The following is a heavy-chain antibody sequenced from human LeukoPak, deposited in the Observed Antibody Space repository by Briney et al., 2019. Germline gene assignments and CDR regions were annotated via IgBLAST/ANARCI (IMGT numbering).Heavy chain of an antibody. D-gene: IGHD2-21*02. J-gene: IGHJ5*01. V-gene: IGHV4-4*07. Sequence: NPSETLSLTCTVSGGSISSYYWNWIRQPAGKGLEWIGRIYTSGSTNYNPSPKSRVTISVDTSKNQFSLKLSSVTAADTAVYYCARGDFQQSVINWFDSWGQGTLVTVSS. CDR1: GGSISSYY. CDR2: IYTSGST. CDR3: ARGDFQQSVINWFDS.